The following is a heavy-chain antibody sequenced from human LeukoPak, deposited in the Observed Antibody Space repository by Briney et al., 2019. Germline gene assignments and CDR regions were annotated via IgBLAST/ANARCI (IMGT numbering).Heavy chain of an antibody. J-gene: IGHJ4*02. D-gene: IGHD5-18*01. CDR2: FYYSGST. Sequence: RASETLSLTCAVSGGSISSYYWSWIRQPPGKGLEWIGFFYYSGSTNYNPSLKSRVTISVDTSKNHFSLKLSSVTAADTAVYYCARGPGGYSYGYYFDYWGQGTLVTVS. CDR3: ARGPGGYSYGYYFDY. V-gene: IGHV4-59*01. CDR1: GGSISSYY.